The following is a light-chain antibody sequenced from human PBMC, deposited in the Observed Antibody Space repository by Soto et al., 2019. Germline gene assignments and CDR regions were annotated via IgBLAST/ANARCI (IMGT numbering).Light chain of an antibody. CDR2: DVT. CDR3: SSYTTSSSYV. CDR1: SSDVGGYIY. Sequence: QSVLAQPASVSGSPGQSITISCTGTSSDVGGYIYVSWYQQHPGKAPKLMIYDVTSRPSGVSYRFSGSKSGNTASLTISGPQAEDEADYYCSSYTTSSSYVFGTGTKVTVL. V-gene: IGLV2-14*01. J-gene: IGLJ1*01.